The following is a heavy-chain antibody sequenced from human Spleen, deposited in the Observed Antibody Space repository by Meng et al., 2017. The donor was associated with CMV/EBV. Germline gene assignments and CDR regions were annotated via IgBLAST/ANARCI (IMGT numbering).Heavy chain of an antibody. CDR2: IIPIFGTA. J-gene: IGHJ5*02. Sequence: QVQLVQSGAEVKKPGSSVKGCCMASGGTFSSYAISWVRQAPGQGLEWMGGIIPIFGTANYAQKFQGRVTITADESTSTAYMELSSLRSEDTAVYYCARELGVVVAAPGSRNWFDPWGQGTLVTVSS. V-gene: IGHV1-69*12. CDR3: ARELGVVVAAPGSRNWFDP. CDR1: GGTFSSYA. D-gene: IGHD2-15*01.